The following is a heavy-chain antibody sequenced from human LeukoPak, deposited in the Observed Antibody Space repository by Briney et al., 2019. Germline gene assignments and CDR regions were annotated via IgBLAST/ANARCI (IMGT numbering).Heavy chain of an antibody. J-gene: IGHJ5*02. CDR2: IYYSGST. D-gene: IGHD2-15*01. V-gene: IGHV4-59*12. CDR1: GGSIRSYY. CDR3: ARGNRADIVVVVAANRRFDP. Sequence: SETLSLTCTVSGGSIRSYYWSWIRQPPGKGLEWIGYIYYSGSTNYNPSLKSRVTISVDTSKDQFSLKLSSVTAADTAVYYCARGNRADIVVVVAANRRFDPWGQGTLVTVSS.